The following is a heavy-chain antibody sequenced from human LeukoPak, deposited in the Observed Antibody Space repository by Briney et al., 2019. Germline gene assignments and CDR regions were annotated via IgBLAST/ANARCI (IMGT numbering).Heavy chain of an antibody. CDR3: ARDRRYYDSSGYYYGPFDY. Sequence: GGSLRLSCAASGFTFSSYGMHWVRQAPGKGLEWVAVIWYDGSNKYYADSVKGRFTISRDNSKNTLYLQMNSLRAEDTAVYYCARDRRYYDSSGYYYGPFDYWGQGTLVTVSS. J-gene: IGHJ4*02. CDR1: GFTFSSYG. CDR2: IWYDGSNK. D-gene: IGHD3-22*01. V-gene: IGHV3-33*01.